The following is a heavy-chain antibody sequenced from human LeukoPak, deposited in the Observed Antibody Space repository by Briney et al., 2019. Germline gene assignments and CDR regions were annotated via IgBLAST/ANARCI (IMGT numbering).Heavy chain of an antibody. CDR2: IIPIFGTA. CDR1: GGTFSSYD. D-gene: IGHD3-22*01. J-gene: IGHJ4*02. V-gene: IGHV1-69*13. Sequence: SVKVSCKASGGTFSSYDISWVRQAPGQGLEWMGGIIPIFGTANYAQKFQGRVTITADESTSTAYMELSSLRSEDTAVYYCARADYYDSSGYFLVDYWGQGTLVTVSS. CDR3: ARADYYDSSGYFLVDY.